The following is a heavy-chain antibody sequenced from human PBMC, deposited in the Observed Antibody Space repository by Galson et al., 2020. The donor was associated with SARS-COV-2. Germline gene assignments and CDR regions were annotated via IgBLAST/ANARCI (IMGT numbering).Heavy chain of an antibody. D-gene: IGHD6-13*01. CDR3: AKVPLHYSISWYYFDY. J-gene: IGHJ4*02. Sequence: ASETLSLTCAVSGGSISSNNWWTWVRQPPGKGLEWIGEVYHSETTNYNPSLNSRVTMSLDESKNQFSLRLTSVTAADTAVYYCAKVPLHYSISWYYFDYWGQGILVTVSS. CDR2: VYHSETT. CDR1: GGSISSNNW. V-gene: IGHV4-4*02.